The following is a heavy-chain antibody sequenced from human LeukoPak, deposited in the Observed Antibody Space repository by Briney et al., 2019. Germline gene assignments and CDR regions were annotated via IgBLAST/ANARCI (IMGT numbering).Heavy chain of an antibody. D-gene: IGHD5-12*01. CDR2: IDHSGST. J-gene: IGHJ4*02. V-gene: IGHV4-38-2*02. Sequence: PSETLSLTCTVSGYSISSGYYRGWIRQPPGKGLEWTGSIDHSGSTYYNPSLKSRITISVDTSKNQFSLKLSSVTAADTAVYYCARKPQKYSGYDYAAAGPFDYWGQGTLVTVSS. CDR1: GYSISSGYY. CDR3: ARKPQKYSGYDYAAAGPFDY.